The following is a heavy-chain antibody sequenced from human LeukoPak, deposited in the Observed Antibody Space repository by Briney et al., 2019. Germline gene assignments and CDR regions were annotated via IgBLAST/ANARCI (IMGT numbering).Heavy chain of an antibody. J-gene: IGHJ4*02. CDR2: IKQDGSEK. D-gene: IGHD1-26*01. Sequence: GGSLRFSCAASGFTFSSYWMSWVRQAPGKGLKWVANIKQDGSEKYYVDSVKGRFTISRDNAKNSLYLQMNSLRAEDTAVYYCARDQSGSYWDYFDYWGQGTLVTVSS. V-gene: IGHV3-7*01. CDR1: GFTFSSYW. CDR3: ARDQSGSYWDYFDY.